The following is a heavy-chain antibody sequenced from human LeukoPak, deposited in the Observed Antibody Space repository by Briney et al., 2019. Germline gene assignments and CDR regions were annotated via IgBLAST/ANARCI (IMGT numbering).Heavy chain of an antibody. V-gene: IGHV4-59*01. D-gene: IGHD3-22*01. CDR2: IYYSGST. CDR3: ARDRFGGYGAFDI. CDR1: GGSFSGYY. J-gene: IGHJ3*02. Sequence: SETLSLTCAVYGGSFSGYYWSWIRQPPGKGLEWIGYIYYSGSTNYNPSLKSRVTISVDTSKNQFSLKLSSVTVADTAVYYCARDRFGGYGAFDIWGQGTMVTVSS.